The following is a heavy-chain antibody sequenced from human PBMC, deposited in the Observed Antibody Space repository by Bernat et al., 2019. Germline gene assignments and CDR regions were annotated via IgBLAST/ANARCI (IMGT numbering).Heavy chain of an antibody. CDR2: RKGDGNDK. CDR3: GRGPLKMAAGNW. Sequence: EVQLVESGGGLVQPGGSLRLSCAASGFTFSNYWMGWVRQAPGKGLEWVAQRKGDGNDKYYVHSVEGRFTNSRKNAKNLVYLEMNSLRAEDTAVYYCGRGPLKMAAGNWWGQGTLVSVSS. D-gene: IGHD6-13*01. V-gene: IGHV3-7*01. J-gene: IGHJ4*02. CDR1: GFTFSNYW.